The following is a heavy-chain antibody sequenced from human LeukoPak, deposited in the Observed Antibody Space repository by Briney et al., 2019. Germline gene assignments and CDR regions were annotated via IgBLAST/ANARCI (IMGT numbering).Heavy chain of an antibody. CDR2: ISGSGGST. Sequence: GGSLRLSWAASGFTFSSYAMSWVRQAPGKGWEWVSPISGSGGSTYYADSVKGRFTISRDNSKNTLYLQMNSLRAEDTAVYYCAKDLSEEDIVVVPAAILYWGQGTLVTVSS. V-gene: IGHV3-23*01. CDR1: GFTFSSYA. D-gene: IGHD2-2*01. J-gene: IGHJ4*02. CDR3: AKDLSEEDIVVVPAAILY.